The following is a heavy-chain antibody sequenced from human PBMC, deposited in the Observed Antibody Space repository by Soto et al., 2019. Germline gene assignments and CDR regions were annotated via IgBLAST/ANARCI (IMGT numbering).Heavy chain of an antibody. CDR3: ARDKKDRSVDY. J-gene: IGHJ4*02. CDR2: ISAYNGNT. Sequence: ASVKGSCKASGYTFPSYGTSWVRQAPGQGLEWMGWISAYNGNTNYAQKLQGRVTMTTDTSTSTAYMELRSLRSDDTAVYYCARDKKDRSVDYWGQGTLVNVSS. V-gene: IGHV1-18*01. CDR1: GYTFPSYG.